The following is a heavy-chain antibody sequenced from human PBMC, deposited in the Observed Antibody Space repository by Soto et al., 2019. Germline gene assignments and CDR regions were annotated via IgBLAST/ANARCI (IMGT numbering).Heavy chain of an antibody. Sequence: NPGGSLRLSCAASGFTFSSYSMNWVRQAPGKGLEWVSSISSSSSYIYYADSVKGRFTISRDNAKNSLYLQMNSLRAEDTAVYYCARVFSDYGDYLPYYYYGMDVWGQGTTVTVSS. V-gene: IGHV3-21*01. CDR3: ARVFSDYGDYLPYYYYGMDV. D-gene: IGHD4-17*01. CDR2: ISSSSSYI. CDR1: GFTFSSYS. J-gene: IGHJ6*02.